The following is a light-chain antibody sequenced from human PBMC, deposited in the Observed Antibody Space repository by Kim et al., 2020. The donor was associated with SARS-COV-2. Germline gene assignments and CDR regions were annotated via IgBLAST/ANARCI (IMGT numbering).Light chain of an antibody. CDR3: QQSYNTVHT. J-gene: IGKJ2*01. V-gene: IGKV1-39*01. CDR1: QSINNY. CDR2: ATS. Sequence: SAAVGDRVTITCRASQSINNYLNWYQQKPGTAPKLLICATSSLQTGVPARFSGSGSGTEFTLTINSLQREDFATYYCQQSYNTVHTFGQGTKLEI.